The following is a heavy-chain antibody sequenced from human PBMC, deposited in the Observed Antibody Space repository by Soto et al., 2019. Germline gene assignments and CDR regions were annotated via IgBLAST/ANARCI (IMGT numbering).Heavy chain of an antibody. CDR1: GGSFSGDY. CDR2: INHSGST. CDR3: ARVIVSGSGWYYFDY. J-gene: IGHJ4*02. Sequence: LSLTCAVYGGSFSGDYWSWIRQPPGKGLEWIGEINHSGSTNYNPSLKSRVTISVDTSKNQFSLKLSSVTAADTAVYYCARVIVSGSGWYYFDYWGQGTLVTVSS. D-gene: IGHD6-19*01. V-gene: IGHV4-34*01.